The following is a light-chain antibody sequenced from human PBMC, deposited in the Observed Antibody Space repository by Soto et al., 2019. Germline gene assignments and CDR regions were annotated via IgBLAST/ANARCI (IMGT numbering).Light chain of an antibody. CDR2: AAS. V-gene: IGKV1-9*01. J-gene: IGKJ1*01. Sequence: DIQLTQSPSFLSASVGDRVTITCRASQGISSYLAWYQQKPGKAPKLLIYAASTLQSGVPPRFSGSGSGTEFTLTISSLQPEDFATYYCQQLNSYPRTFSQGTKVEIK. CDR3: QQLNSYPRT. CDR1: QGISSY.